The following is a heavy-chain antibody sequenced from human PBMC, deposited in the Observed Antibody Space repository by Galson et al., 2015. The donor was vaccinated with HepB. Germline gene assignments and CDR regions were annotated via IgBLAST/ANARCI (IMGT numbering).Heavy chain of an antibody. J-gene: IGHJ5*02. D-gene: IGHD3-16*01. Sequence: SLRLSCASSGFSFSNYAIHWVRQAPGKGLEWMAVISYDGSFRYYSDSVKGRFTVSRDPSRSILYLQMNSLRGDDTAVYYCAKGGAGRIGMMIRGSLAFDPWGHGTLVIVSS. CDR2: ISYDGSFR. CDR1: GFSFSNYA. CDR3: AKGGAGRIGMMIRGSLAFDP. V-gene: IGHV3-30*18.